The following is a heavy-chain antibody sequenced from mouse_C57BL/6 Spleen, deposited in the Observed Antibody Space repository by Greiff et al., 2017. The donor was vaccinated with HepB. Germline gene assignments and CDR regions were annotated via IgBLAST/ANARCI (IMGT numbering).Heavy chain of an antibody. V-gene: IGHV3-6*01. J-gene: IGHJ1*03. Sequence: ESGPGLVKPSQSLSLTCSVTGYSITSGYYWNWIRQFPGNKLEWMGYISYDGSNNYNPSLKNRISITRDTSKNQFFLKLNSVTTEDTATYYCARVVGRGYFDVWGTGTTVTVSS. D-gene: IGHD1-1*02. CDR2: ISYDGSN. CDR1: GYSITSGYY. CDR3: ARVVGRGYFDV.